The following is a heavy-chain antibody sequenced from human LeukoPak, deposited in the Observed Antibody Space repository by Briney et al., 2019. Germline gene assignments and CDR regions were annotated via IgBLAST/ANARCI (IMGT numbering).Heavy chain of an antibody. Sequence: VASVKVSCKASGYTFTGYYMHWVRQAPGQGLEWMGWINPNSGGTNYAQKFQGRVTMTRDTSISTAYMELSRLRSDDTAVYYCARRYCSGTSCYFGSGEANFDYWGQGTLVTVSS. J-gene: IGHJ4*02. CDR2: INPNSGGT. D-gene: IGHD2-2*01. CDR1: GYTFTGYY. CDR3: ARRYCSGTSCYFGSGEANFDY. V-gene: IGHV1-2*02.